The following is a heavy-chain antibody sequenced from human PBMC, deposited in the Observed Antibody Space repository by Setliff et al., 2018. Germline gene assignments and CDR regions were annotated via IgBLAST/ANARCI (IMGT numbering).Heavy chain of an antibody. V-gene: IGHV4-30-4*08. Sequence: PSETLSLTCTVSGGSISSGDYYWSWIRQPPGKGLEWIGYIYYSGSTYYNPSLKSRVTISVDTSKNQFSLKLSSVTAAGTAVYYCARGGEGALGIPYYGMDVWGQGTTVTVSS. CDR1: GGSISSGDYY. D-gene: IGHD2-21*01. CDR2: IYYSGST. J-gene: IGHJ6*02. CDR3: ARGGEGALGIPYYGMDV.